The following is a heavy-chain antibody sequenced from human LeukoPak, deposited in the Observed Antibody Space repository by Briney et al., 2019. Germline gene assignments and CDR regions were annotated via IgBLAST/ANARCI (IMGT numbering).Heavy chain of an antibody. CDR1: GGSISSRTSY. CDR2: IYYTGSS. V-gene: IGHV4-39*01. D-gene: IGHD1-1*01. Sequence: PSETLSLTCTVSGGSISSRTSYWGWIRQPPGKGLEWIGSIYYTGSSYYNPSLKSRVTISLDVSMDQSSLKLNSVTAADTAVYYCASLEGPVDYWGQGTLVTVSS. J-gene: IGHJ4*02. CDR3: ASLEGPVDY.